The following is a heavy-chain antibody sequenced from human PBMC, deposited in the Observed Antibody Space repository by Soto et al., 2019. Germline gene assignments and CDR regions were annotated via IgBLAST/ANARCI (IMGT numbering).Heavy chain of an antibody. J-gene: IGHJ4*02. V-gene: IGHV4-39*01. CDR2: IYYSGST. CDR1: GGSISSSSYY. CDR3: ARHSPGRTPANY. D-gene: IGHD6-25*01. Sequence: QLQLQESGPGLVKPSETLSLTCTVSGGSISSSSYYWGWIRQPPGKGLEWIGSIYYSGSTYYNPSLKSRVTISGDTSKNQFSLKLSSVTAADTAVYYCARHSPGRTPANYWGQGTLVTVSS.